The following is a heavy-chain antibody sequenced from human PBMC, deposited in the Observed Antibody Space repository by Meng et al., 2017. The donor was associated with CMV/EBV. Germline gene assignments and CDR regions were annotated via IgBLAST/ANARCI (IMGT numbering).Heavy chain of an antibody. J-gene: IGHJ6*02. V-gene: IGHV3-30*02. CDR3: VNAWGGSGSYPYYYYGMDV. D-gene: IGHD3-10*01. CDR2: IRYDGSNK. CDR1: GFTFSSYG. Sequence: GGSLRLSCAASGFTFSSYGMHWVRQAPGKGLEWVAFIRYDGSNKYYADSVKGRFTISRDNSKNTLYLQMNSLRAEDTAVYYCVNAWGGSGSYPYYYYGMDVWGQGTTVTVSS.